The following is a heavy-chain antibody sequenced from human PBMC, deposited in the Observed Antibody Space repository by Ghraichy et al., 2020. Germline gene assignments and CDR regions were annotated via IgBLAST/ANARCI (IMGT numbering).Heavy chain of an antibody. CDR2: INHSGST. J-gene: IGHJ5*02. V-gene: IGHV4-34*01. CDR1: GGSFSGYY. Sequence: SETLSLTCAVYGGSFSGYYWSWIRQPPGKGLEWIGEINHSGSTNYNPSLKSRVTISVDTSKNQFSLKLSSVTAADTAVYYCARGGDYDFWSGLEWFDPWGQGTLVTVSS. D-gene: IGHD3-3*01. CDR3: ARGGDYDFWSGLEWFDP.